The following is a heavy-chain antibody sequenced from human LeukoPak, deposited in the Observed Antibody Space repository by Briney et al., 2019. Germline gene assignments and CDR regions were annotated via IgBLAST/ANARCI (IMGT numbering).Heavy chain of an antibody. V-gene: IGHV3-23*01. CDR1: GFTFSSYG. D-gene: IGHD4-17*01. Sequence: GGSLRLSCAASGFTFSSYGMSWVRQAPGKGLEWVSAISGSGGSTYYADSVKGRFTISRDNSKNTLYLQMNSLRAEDTAVYYCAKNKGVYGDYESYMDVWGKGTTVTISS. J-gene: IGHJ6*03. CDR2: ISGSGGST. CDR3: AKNKGVYGDYESYMDV.